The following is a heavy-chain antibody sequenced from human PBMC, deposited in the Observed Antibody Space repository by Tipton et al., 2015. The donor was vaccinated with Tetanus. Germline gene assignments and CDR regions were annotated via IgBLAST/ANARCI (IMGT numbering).Heavy chain of an antibody. CDR2: IYPGDSDT. J-gene: IGHJ4*02. Sequence: VQLVQSGAEVQKPGQSLKISCRGSGYKFFNSWIGWVRQMPGKGLEWMGIIYPGDSDTRYSPSFQGQVTISVDKSISTAYLQWSSLKASDTSMFYCARAHCSDGVCNFDYWGQGALVTVAS. D-gene: IGHD2-8*01. V-gene: IGHV5-51*01. CDR1: GYKFFNSW. CDR3: ARAHCSDGVCNFDY.